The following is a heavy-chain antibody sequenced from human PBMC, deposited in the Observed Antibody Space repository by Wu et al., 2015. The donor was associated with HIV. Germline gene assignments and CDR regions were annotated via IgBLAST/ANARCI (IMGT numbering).Heavy chain of an antibody. CDR1: GYTFTSYY. J-gene: IGHJ4*02. D-gene: IGHD3-10*01. CDR2: INPSGGST. Sequence: QVQLVQSGAEVKKPGASVKVSCKASGYTFTSYYMHWVRQAPGQGLEWMGIINPSGGSTSYAQKFQGRVTMTRDTSISTAYMELSRLRSDDTAVYYCAREAMVRGVYYFDYWGQGTLVTVSS. V-gene: IGHV1-46*01. CDR3: AREAMVRGVYYFDY.